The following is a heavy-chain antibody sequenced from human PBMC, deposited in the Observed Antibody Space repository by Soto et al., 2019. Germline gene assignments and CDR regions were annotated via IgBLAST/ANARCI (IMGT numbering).Heavy chain of an antibody. V-gene: IGHV5-51*01. Sequence: GESRKISCKGSGYSFTSYWIGWVRQMPGKGLEWMGIIYPGDSDTRYSPSFQGQVTISADKSISTAYLQWSSLKASDTAMYYCASPSIAAAGTGNDAFDIWGQGTMVTVSS. J-gene: IGHJ3*02. CDR2: IYPGDSDT. CDR1: GYSFTSYW. D-gene: IGHD6-13*01. CDR3: ASPSIAAAGTGNDAFDI.